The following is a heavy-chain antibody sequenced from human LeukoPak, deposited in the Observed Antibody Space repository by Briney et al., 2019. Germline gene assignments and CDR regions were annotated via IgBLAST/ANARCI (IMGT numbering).Heavy chain of an antibody. V-gene: IGHV4-39*01. CDR1: GGSISSSDFY. CDR3: ARGSIAAAIYYYYGMDV. D-gene: IGHD6-13*01. CDR2: ISYSGNT. Sequence: SETLSLTCTVSGGSISSSDFYWGWIRQPPGKGLEWIGSISYSGNTYYNPSLKSRVTISVDTSKNQFSLKLSSVTAADTAVYYCARGSIAAAIYYYYGMDVWGQGTTVTVSS. J-gene: IGHJ6*02.